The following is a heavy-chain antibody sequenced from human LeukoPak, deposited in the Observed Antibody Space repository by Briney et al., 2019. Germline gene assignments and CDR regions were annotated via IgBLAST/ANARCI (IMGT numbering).Heavy chain of an antibody. J-gene: IGHJ4*02. D-gene: IGHD1-1*01. V-gene: IGHV3-11*01. CDR3: ARNHPSRNDGWPLFDS. CDR1: GFTFSDYY. CDR2: ISSSGKTI. Sequence: GGSLRLSCAVSGFTFSDYYMSWNRQAPGKGPEWLSYISSSGKTIYYADSVKGRFTISRDNAKNSLYLQINSLRAEDTAVYFCARNHPSRNDGWPLFDSWGRGTLVTVTS.